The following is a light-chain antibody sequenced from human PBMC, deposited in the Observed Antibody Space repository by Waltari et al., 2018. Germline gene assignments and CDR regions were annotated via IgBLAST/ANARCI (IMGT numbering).Light chain of an antibody. CDR2: EVS. J-gene: IGLJ1*01. CDR3: SSYTSSTKYV. Sequence: QSALAQPASVSGSPGQSITISCTGTDSDVGHFDFVSWYQQHPGKAPKLIIYEVSNRPSGVSFRCSGSKSGNSASLTISGLQADDEADYFCSSYTSSTKYVFGTGTKVIVL. V-gene: IGLV2-14*01. CDR1: DSDVGHFDF.